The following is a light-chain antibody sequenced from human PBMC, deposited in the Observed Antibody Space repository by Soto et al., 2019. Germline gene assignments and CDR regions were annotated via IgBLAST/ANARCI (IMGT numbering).Light chain of an antibody. J-gene: IGKJ4*01. Sequence: DIRMTQSPSSLSSSVGDRVSITCQASQDITYYLNWCQQKPGKAPNLLIYDASNLETGVPSRFSGIESGTDLTFTIIRLQPEDIATYKYHNRPPLTFGGGTKVEIE. V-gene: IGKV1-33*01. CDR2: DAS. CDR3: HNRPPLT. CDR1: QDITYY.